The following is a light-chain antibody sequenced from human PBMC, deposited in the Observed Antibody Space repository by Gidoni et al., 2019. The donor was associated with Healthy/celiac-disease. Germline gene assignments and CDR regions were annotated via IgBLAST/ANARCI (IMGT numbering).Light chain of an antibody. Sequence: NFMLTQPHPVSESPGKTVTISCTHSSGSIASNHVQWYQQRPGSSPTTVIYEDNQRPSGVPDRFSGSIDSSSNSASLTISGLKTEDEADCYCQSYDSSNRGVFGGGTKLTVL. J-gene: IGLJ3*02. V-gene: IGLV6-57*01. CDR1: SGSIASNH. CDR2: EDN. CDR3: QSYDSSNRGV.